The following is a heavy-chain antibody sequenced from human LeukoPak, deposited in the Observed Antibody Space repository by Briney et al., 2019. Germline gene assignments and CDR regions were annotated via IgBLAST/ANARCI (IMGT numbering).Heavy chain of an antibody. Sequence: GGSLRLSCAASGFIFSSYGMLWVRQAPGKGLEWVAFIRYDGSNKYYADSVKGRFTISRDNSKNTLYLQMNSLRAEDTAVYYCAKDWSPASGRGGYFDYWGQGTLVTVSS. CDR2: IRYDGSNK. J-gene: IGHJ4*02. CDR3: AKDWSPASGRGGYFDY. D-gene: IGHD6-13*01. V-gene: IGHV3-30*02. CDR1: GFIFSSYG.